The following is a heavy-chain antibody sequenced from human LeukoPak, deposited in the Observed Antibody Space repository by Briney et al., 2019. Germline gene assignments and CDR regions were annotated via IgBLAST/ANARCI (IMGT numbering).Heavy chain of an antibody. CDR3: ARDGPAQMVDFDY. Sequence: ASVKVSCKASGYTFAGSGWYLYWLRQAPGQGLECVGWIHPNNGATLYAQKFQGRVAMTTDTSISTAYMELSRLRPDDTAMYYCARDGPAQMVDFDYWGQGTLVTVSS. CDR2: IHPNNGAT. V-gene: IGHV1-2*02. J-gene: IGHJ4*02. CDR1: GYTFAGSGWY. D-gene: IGHD3-10*01.